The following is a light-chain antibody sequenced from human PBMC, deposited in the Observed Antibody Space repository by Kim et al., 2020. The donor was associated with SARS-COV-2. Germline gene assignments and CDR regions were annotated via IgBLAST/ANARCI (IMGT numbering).Light chain of an antibody. J-gene: IGKJ4*01. CDR3: QQYNAYPLT. CDR2: DVS. CDR1: QTLNNF. V-gene: IGKV1-5*01. Sequence: AAVGDRVTITCRASQTLNNFLAWYQQKPGKAPEVLIYDVSNLQTGVPSRFSGSGSGTEFSLTISSLQPDDFATYYCQQYNAYPLTFGGGTKVEIK.